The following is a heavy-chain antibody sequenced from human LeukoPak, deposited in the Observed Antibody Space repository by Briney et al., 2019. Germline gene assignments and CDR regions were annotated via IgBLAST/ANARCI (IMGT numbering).Heavy chain of an antibody. J-gene: IGHJ4*02. CDR3: ARISAY. Sequence: PSETLSLTCTVSGGSISSYYWSWIRQPPGKGLEWIGYFYYSGSTNYNPSLKSRVTISVDTSKNQFSLKLSSVTSADTAVYYCARISAYWGQGTLVTVSS. CDR1: GGSISSYY. V-gene: IGHV4-59*08. D-gene: IGHD1-26*01. CDR2: FYYSGST.